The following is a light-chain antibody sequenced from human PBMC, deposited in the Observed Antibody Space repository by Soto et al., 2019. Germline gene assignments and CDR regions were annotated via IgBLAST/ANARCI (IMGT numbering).Light chain of an antibody. V-gene: IGKV1-5*01. J-gene: IGKJ1*01. Sequence: DIQMTQSPSTLSASVGDTVTVTCRASQSVSGWLAWYQQKPGKAPKLLIYDASSLESGVPSRFSGSGSGAEFTLTISSLQPDDFATYYCQQYNSYSRTFGQGTKVDNQ. CDR1: QSVSGW. CDR3: QQYNSYSRT. CDR2: DAS.